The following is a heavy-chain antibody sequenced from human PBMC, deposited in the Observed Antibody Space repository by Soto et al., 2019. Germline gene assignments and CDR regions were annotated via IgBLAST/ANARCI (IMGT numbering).Heavy chain of an antibody. CDR1: GGSISSYY. Sequence: PSETLSLTCTVSGGSISSYYWSWIRQPPGKGLEWIGYIYYSGSTNYNPSLKSRVTISVDTSKNQFSLKLSSVTAADTAVYYCASTLSKAGDVLRYDYWGQGTLVTVSS. D-gene: IGHD7-27*01. J-gene: IGHJ4*02. CDR3: ASTLSKAGDVLRYDY. CDR2: IYYSGST. V-gene: IGHV4-59*01.